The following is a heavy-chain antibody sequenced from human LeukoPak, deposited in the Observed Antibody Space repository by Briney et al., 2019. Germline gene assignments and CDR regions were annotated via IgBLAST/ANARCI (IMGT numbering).Heavy chain of an antibody. J-gene: IGHJ3*02. D-gene: IGHD3-22*01. CDR2: IYHSGST. Sequence: SETLSLTCTVSGGSISSGGYYWSWIRQSPGKGLEWIGYIYHSGSTYYNPSLKSRVTISADTSKNQFSLKLSSVTAADTAVYYCVREVRYYDSSGYFTKSDGFDIWGQGTTVTVSS. V-gene: IGHV4-30-2*06. CDR3: VREVRYYDSSGYFTKSDGFDI. CDR1: GGSISSGGYY.